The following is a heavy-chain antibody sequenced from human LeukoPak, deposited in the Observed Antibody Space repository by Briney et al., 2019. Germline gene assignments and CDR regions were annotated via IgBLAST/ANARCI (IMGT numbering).Heavy chain of an antibody. CDR1: GGSISTTNYY. V-gene: IGHV4-39*07. CDR2: MYYNGST. Sequence: PSETLSLTCTVSGGSISTTNYYWGWIRQPPGKGLEWIGSMYYNGSTYYNPSLKSRVTILVDTSNSQFSLKLSSVTAADTAVYYCANGYYYYMDVWGKGTTVTVSS. J-gene: IGHJ6*03. CDR3: ANGYYYYMDV.